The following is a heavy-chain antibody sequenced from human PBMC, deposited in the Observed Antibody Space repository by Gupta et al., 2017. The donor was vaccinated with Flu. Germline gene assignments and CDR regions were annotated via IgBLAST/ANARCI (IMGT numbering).Heavy chain of an antibody. J-gene: IGHJ4*02. V-gene: IGHV1-46*01. CDR2: INHSGGST. Sequence: QVQLVQSGAEVTKPGASVKVSCKASEYTLTRYYMQWVRQAPVQGPEWMGIINHSGGSTSYAQKFQGRVTMTRDTSTSTVYMELSSLRSEDTAVYYCARDSARGNSLDYWGQGTLVTVSS. CDR1: EYTLTRYY. D-gene: IGHD4-23*01. CDR3: ARDSARGNSLDY.